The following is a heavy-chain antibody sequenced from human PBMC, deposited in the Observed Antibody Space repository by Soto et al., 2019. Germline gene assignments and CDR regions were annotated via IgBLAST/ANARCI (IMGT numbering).Heavy chain of an antibody. CDR2: ITPTGDTT. D-gene: IGHD2-2*01. Sequence: EVVLLQSGGGLGQPGKSLRLSCAASGFSFTIFGMNWVRQVPGKGLEWVSMITPTGDTTYYADSVRGRFTISRDNSKNVLYLQIDSLRVEDTAIYYCTRDPRMPLEHRGQGSRVIVS. V-gene: IGHV3-23*01. J-gene: IGHJ1*01. CDR1: GFSFTIFG. CDR3: TRDPRMPLEH.